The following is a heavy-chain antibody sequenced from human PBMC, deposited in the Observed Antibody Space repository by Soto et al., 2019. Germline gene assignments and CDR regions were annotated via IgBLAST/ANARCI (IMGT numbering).Heavy chain of an antibody. CDR2: ISSSSSYI. CDR3: AREGHTKSSCFDP. Sequence: EVQLVESGGGLVKPGGSLRLSCAASGFTFSSYSMNWVRQAPGKGLEWVSSISSSSSYIYYADSVKGRFTISRDNAKNSLYLQMNILRAEDTAVYYCAREGHTKSSCFDPWGQGTLVTVSS. J-gene: IGHJ5*02. D-gene: IGHD3-3*01. CDR1: GFTFSSYS. V-gene: IGHV3-21*01.